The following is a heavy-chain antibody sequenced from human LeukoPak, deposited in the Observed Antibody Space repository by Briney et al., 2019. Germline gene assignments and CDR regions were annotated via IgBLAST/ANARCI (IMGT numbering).Heavy chain of an antibody. CDR1: GYTFTGYY. CDR2: INPNSGGT. V-gene: IGHV1-2*02. Sequence: ASVKVSCKASGYTFTGYYMHWVRQAPGQGLEWMGWINPNSGGTNYAQKFQGRVTMTRDTSISTAYMELSRLRSDDTAVYYCASDPDYDFWSGSTSGFDYWGQGTLVTVSS. CDR3: ASDPDYDFWSGSTSGFDY. D-gene: IGHD3-3*01. J-gene: IGHJ4*02.